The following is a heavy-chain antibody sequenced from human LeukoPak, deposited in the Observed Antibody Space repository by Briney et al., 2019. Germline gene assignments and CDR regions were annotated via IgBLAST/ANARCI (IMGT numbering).Heavy chain of an antibody. Sequence: GGSLRLSCAASGFTFSDYGMRWVRQAPGKGLEWVSAISQSGSGIYYADSVKGRFTISRDNSKNTLYLQMNSLRAGDTAVYYCARGRKRDGYNFDYWGQGTLVTVSS. V-gene: IGHV3-23*01. CDR2: ISQSGSGI. D-gene: IGHD5-24*01. CDR1: GFTFSDYG. CDR3: ARGRKRDGYNFDY. J-gene: IGHJ4*02.